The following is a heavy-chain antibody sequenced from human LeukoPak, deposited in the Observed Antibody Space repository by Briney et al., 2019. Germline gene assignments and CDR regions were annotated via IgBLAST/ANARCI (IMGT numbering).Heavy chain of an antibody. J-gene: IGHJ5*02. D-gene: IGHD1-1*01. CDR1: GFTVSSNY. V-gene: IGHV3-66*01. CDR2: IYSGGST. Sequence: PGGSLRLSCAASGFTVSSNYMSWVRQAPGKGLEWVSVIYSGGSTYYADSVKGRFTISRDNSKNTLYLQMNSLRAEDTAVYYCVSIQLRTSWFDPWGQGTLVTVSS. CDR3: VSIQLRTSWFDP.